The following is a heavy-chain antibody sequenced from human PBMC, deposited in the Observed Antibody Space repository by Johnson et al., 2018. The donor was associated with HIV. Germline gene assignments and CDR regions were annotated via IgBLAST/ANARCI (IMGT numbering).Heavy chain of an antibody. J-gene: IGHJ3*02. CDR3: VKDRGGRFSGSYLSLRVGAFDI. D-gene: IGHD1-26*01. CDR1: GFTFSSYP. Sequence: QMQLVESGGGVVQPGRSLRLSCAASGFTFSSYPMHWVRQAPGKGLEWVAFISYDGSNKYYADSVKGRFTISRDNSKNTMYLQLNSLRPEDTAVYYCVKDRGGRFSGSYLSLRVGAFDIWGQGTLVTVSS. V-gene: IGHV3-30*04. CDR2: ISYDGSNK.